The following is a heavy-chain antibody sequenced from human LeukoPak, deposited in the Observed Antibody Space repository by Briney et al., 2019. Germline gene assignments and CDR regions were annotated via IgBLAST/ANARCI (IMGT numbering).Heavy chain of an antibody. CDR1: GDSISSYY. CDR3: ARDSSGWYHWFDP. J-gene: IGHJ5*02. V-gene: IGHV4-59*01. CDR2: IYDSGNT. Sequence: PSETLSLTCTVSGDSISSYYWSWIRQPPGKGLEWIGYIYDSGNTNYNPSLESRVTISIHTSKNQFSLKLSSVTAADTAVYYCARDSSGWYHWFDPWGQGTLVTVSS. D-gene: IGHD6-19*01.